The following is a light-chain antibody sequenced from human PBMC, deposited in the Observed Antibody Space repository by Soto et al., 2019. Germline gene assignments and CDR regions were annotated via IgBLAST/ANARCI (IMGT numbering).Light chain of an antibody. CDR3: PLSNCYSEA. J-gene: IGKJ1*01. Sequence: DIQRTQSPYAKSSSVGDRGTITCLASQSISSWLAWYQQKPGKATKLLIYAASTLQSGVPSRFSGSGSGTDFTLTICSLQPDYFPTYYSPLSNCYSEAFGQGTKVDIK. V-gene: IGKV1-5*01. CDR2: AAS. CDR1: QSISSW.